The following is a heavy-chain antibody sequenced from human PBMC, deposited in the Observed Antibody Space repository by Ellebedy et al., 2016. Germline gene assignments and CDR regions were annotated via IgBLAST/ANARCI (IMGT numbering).Heavy chain of an antibody. J-gene: IGHJ4*02. D-gene: IGHD3-3*01. CDR1: GFTFSDYY. V-gene: IGHV3-11*01. CDR2: ISSSGSTI. CDR3: ARDAVWSSYYYFDY. Sequence: GESLKISCAASGFTFSDYYMSWIRQAPGKGLEWVSYISSSGSTIYYADSVKGRFTISKDNAKNSLYLQMNSLRAEDTAVYYCARDAVWSSYYYFDYWGQGTLVTVSS.